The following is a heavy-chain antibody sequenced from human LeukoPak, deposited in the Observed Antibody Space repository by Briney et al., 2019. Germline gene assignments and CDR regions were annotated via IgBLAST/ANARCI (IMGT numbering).Heavy chain of an antibody. V-gene: IGHV1-69*05. J-gene: IGHJ6*03. D-gene: IGHD6-13*01. Sequence: SVKVSCKASGGTFSSYAISWVRQAPGQGLEWMGGIIPIFGTANYAQKFQGRVTITTDESTSTAYMELSSLRSEDTAVYYCASQSSSSWYVDYYYYYMDVWGKGTTVTVSS. CDR3: ASQSSSSWYVDYYYYYMDV. CDR2: IIPIFGTA. CDR1: GGTFSSYA.